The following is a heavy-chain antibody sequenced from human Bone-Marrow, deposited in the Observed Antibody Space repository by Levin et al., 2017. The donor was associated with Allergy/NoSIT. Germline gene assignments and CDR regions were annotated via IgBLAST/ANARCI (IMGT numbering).Heavy chain of an antibody. CDR3: AKMELDY. J-gene: IGHJ4*02. CDR2: ISYDGSNK. Sequence: GGSLRLSCAASGFTFSSYGMHWVRQAPGKGLEWVAVISYDGSNKYYADSVKGRFTISRDNSKNTLYLQMNSLRAEDTAVYYCAKMELDYWGQGTLVTVSS. D-gene: IGHD3-10*01. CDR1: GFTFSSYG. V-gene: IGHV3-30*18.